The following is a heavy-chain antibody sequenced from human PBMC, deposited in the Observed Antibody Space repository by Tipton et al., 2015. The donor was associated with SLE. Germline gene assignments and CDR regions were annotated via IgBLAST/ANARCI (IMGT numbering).Heavy chain of an antibody. J-gene: IGHJ5*02. CDR1: GFTFSNYY. V-gene: IGHV3-7*01. CDR3: AKNRDTGKNWFEP. CDR2: INEDGSEK. D-gene: IGHD1-1*01. Sequence: SLRLSCVASGFTFSNYYMNWVRQAPGKGLEWVANINEDGSEKYYVDSVEGRFAISRDNSRNTVHLQMNSLRTEDTAVYYCAKNRDTGKNWFEPWGQGTLVTVSS.